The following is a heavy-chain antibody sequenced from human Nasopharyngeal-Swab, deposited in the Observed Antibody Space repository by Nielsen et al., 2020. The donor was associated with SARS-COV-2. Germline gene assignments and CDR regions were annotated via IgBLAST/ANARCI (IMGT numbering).Heavy chain of an antibody. D-gene: IGHD1-26*01. CDR3: ARTDRGGSYFSQYYYYMDV. J-gene: IGHJ6*03. CDR1: GFTFSSYA. Sequence: GGSLRLSCATSGFTFSSYAMHWVRQAPGKGLEWVAVISSDGSDKLYADSVKGRFSISRDTSRSAVYLQMNSLRAEDTALYYCARTDRGGSYFSQYYYYMDVWGTGTTVTVSS. V-gene: IGHV3-30*03. CDR2: ISSDGSDK.